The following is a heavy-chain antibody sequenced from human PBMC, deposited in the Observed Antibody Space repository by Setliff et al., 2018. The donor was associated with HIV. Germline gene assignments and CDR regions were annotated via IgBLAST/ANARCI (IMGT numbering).Heavy chain of an antibody. CDR1: GGSLSDYS. Sequence: SETLSLTCAVYGGSLSDYSWSWIRQPPGKGLEWIGEMNHSGSTNYNPSLKSRVTISVDASKNQFSLKLSSVTAADTAVYYCARGQQIVNWFDPWGQGTLVTVSS. V-gene: IGHV4-34*01. CDR3: ARGQQIVNWFDP. J-gene: IGHJ5*02. D-gene: IGHD3-22*01. CDR2: MNHSGST.